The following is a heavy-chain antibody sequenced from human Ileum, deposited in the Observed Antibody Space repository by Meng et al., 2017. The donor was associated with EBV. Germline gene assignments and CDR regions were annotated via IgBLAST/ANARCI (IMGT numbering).Heavy chain of an antibody. CDR3: GRDQGRELINH. D-gene: IGHD1-7*01. CDR2: VYHRGDT. J-gene: IGHJ4*02. CDR1: GDSISSDIW. V-gene: IGHV4-4*02. Sequence: QVHLQGSGPGLVKPSGTLSLTFTVSGDSISSDIWWSWVRQPPGKGLEWIGEVYHRGDTNYNPSLKSRVDISVDKSKNQFYLSLFSVTAADTAVYYCGRDQGRELINHWGQGTLVTVFS.